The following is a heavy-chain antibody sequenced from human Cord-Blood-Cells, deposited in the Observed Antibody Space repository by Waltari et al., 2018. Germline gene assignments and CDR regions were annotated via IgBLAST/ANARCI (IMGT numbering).Heavy chain of an antibody. CDR3: ARGSRLRPYFDY. CDR1: GGSFSGYY. Sequence: QVQLQQWGAGLLKPSETLSLTCAVYGGSFSGYYWSWIRQPPGKGLEWIGEINHRGSNNYSPSLKSRVTISVDTSKNQFSLKLSSVTAADTAVYYCARGSRLRPYFDYWGQGTLVTVSS. CDR2: INHRGSN. D-gene: IGHD5-12*01. V-gene: IGHV4-34*01. J-gene: IGHJ4*02.